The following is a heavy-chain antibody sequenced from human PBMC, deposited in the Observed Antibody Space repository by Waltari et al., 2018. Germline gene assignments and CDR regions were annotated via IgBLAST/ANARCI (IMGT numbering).Heavy chain of an antibody. CDR2: INQRGST. Sequence: QVQLQQWGAGLLKPSETLSLTCAVSGGSFSGYYWSWIRQPPGKGLEWIGEINQRGSTNDNPSLKSRVTRSVDTSKNQFSLKLSSVTAADTAVYYCARGLRYCSGGSCYSGAFDIWGQGTMVTVSS. CDR1: GGSFSGYY. CDR3: ARGLRYCSGGSCYSGAFDI. V-gene: IGHV4-34*01. D-gene: IGHD2-15*01. J-gene: IGHJ3*02.